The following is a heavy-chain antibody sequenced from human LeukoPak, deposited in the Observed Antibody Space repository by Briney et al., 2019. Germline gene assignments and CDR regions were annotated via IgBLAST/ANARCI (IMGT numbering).Heavy chain of an antibody. V-gene: IGHV4-4*07. Sequence: SETLSLTRTVSGGSISSYYWSWIRQPAGKGLEWIGRIYTSGSTNYNPSLKSRVTMSVDSSKNQFSLKLSSVTAADTAVYYCARSVVPAATTYNWFDPWGQGTLVTVSS. CDR2: IYTSGST. J-gene: IGHJ5*02. CDR1: GGSISSYY. D-gene: IGHD2-2*01. CDR3: ARSVVPAATTYNWFDP.